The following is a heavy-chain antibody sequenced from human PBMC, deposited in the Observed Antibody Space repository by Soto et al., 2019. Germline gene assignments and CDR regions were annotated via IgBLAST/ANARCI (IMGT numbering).Heavy chain of an antibody. CDR3: ARVPQRRGFPMGFDY. J-gene: IGHJ4*02. V-gene: IGHV1-18*01. CDR2: ISAYNGNT. Sequence: QVQLVQSGAEVKKPGASVKVSCKASGYTFTSYGISWVRQAPGQGLEWMGWISAYNGNTNYAQKLQGRVTMTTDTSTSKAYMELRSLRSDDTAVYYCARVPQRRGFPMGFDYWGQGTLVTVSS. D-gene: IGHD3-10*01. CDR1: GYTFTSYG.